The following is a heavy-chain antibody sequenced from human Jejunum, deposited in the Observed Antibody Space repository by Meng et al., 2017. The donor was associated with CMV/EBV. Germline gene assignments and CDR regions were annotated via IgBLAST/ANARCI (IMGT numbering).Heavy chain of an antibody. CDR1: GFTFSSYT. D-gene: IGHD3-22*01. V-gene: IGHV3-21*01. Sequence: SCTASGFTFSSYTLNWVRQAPGKGLEWVSSITSTSSYRHYADSLKGRFTISRDNAKSSPYLQMNSLRAEDTAVYYCAREGGYDTALDYWGQGTLVTVSS. J-gene: IGHJ4*02. CDR3: AREGGYDTALDY. CDR2: ITSTSSYR.